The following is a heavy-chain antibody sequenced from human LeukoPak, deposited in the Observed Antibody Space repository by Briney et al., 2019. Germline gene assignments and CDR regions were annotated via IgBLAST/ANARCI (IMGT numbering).Heavy chain of an antibody. V-gene: IGHV3-48*02. CDR1: GFTFSYYI. CDR2: INSISGEI. Sequence: GGSLRLSCVASGFTFSYYIMNWVRQAPGKGLEWVSYINSISGEIWYADSVKGRFTISRDDAKNSLYLQMNSLRDEDTAVYYCARRGTTYCTVDSCHPNWFDPWGQGTLVTVSS. CDR3: ARRGTTYCTVDSCHPNWFDP. D-gene: IGHD2-15*01. J-gene: IGHJ5*02.